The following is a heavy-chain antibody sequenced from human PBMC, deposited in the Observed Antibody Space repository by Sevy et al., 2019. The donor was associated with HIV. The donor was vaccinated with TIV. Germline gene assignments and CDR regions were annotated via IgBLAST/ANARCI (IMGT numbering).Heavy chain of an antibody. CDR3: SIDQSSSWYSLYYYHYGMDV. J-gene: IGHJ6*02. D-gene: IGHD6-13*01. V-gene: IGHV3-7*01. CDR1: GFTFSSYW. Sequence: GGSLRLSCAASGFTFSSYWMSWVRQAPGKGLEWVANIKQDGSEKYYVDSVKGRFTISRDNAKNSLYLQMNGLSAEDTAVYYCSIDQSSSWYSLYYYHYGMDVWGQVTTVTVSS. CDR2: IKQDGSEK.